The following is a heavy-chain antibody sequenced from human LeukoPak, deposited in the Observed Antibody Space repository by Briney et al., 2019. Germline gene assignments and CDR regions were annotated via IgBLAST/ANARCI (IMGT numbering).Heavy chain of an antibody. V-gene: IGHV3-20*04. CDR3: ARDLSSSWYSLGY. CDR2: INWDGGAT. Sequence: GGSLRLSCTDSGNNSDDYGMSWLRQGPRRGLEWVAGINWDGGATAYADSVKGRFTITRDHAKNSLLLQMKSIRAEDTGLYFCARDLSSSWYSLGYWGQGILVTVSS. D-gene: IGHD6-13*01. J-gene: IGHJ4*02. CDR1: GNNSDDYG.